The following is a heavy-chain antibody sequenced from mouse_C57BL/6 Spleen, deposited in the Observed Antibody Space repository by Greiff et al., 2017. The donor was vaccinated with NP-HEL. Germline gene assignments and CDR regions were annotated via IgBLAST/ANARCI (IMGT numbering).Heavy chain of an antibody. CDR3: ARYGYDGDAMDY. V-gene: IGHV1-80*01. J-gene: IGHJ4*01. CDR2: IYPGDGDT. Sequence: VQLQQSGAELVKPGASVKISCKASGYAFSSYWMNWVKQRPGKGLEWIGQIYPGDGDTNYNGKFKSKATLTADKSSSTAYMQLSSLTSEDSAVYFCARYGYDGDAMDYWGQGTSVTVSS. CDR1: GYAFSSYW. D-gene: IGHD2-2*01.